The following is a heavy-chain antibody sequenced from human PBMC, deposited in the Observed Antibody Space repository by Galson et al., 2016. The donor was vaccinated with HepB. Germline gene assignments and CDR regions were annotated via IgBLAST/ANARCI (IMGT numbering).Heavy chain of an antibody. V-gene: IGHV2-70*11. CDR1: GFSLSTSGMC. CDR2: IDWNDNK. CDR3: ARTLSDYDFWSGFYD. Sequence: PALVKPTQTLTLTCTFSGFSLSTSGMCVNWIRHPPGKALEWLARIDWNDNKYYSTSLRTRLTISKDTSKNQVVLTMTNMDHVDTATFYCARTLSDYDFWSGFYDWGQGTLVTVSS. D-gene: IGHD3-3*01. J-gene: IGHJ4*02.